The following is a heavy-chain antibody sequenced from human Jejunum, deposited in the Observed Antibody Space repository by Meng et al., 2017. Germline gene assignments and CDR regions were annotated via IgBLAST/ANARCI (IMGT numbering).Heavy chain of an antibody. CDR3: ARYCGGDCVVPDLNYYGLDG. CDR2: IIPIFGTT. V-gene: IGHV1-69*13. J-gene: IGHJ6*01. CDR1: GGTFSTYA. Sequence: SVKVSCKASGGTFSTYAITWVRQAPGQGLEWMGAIIPIFGTTTYAQNFQGRLTITADGFTTTSYMELSSLRSDDTAVYYCARYCGGDCVVPDLNYYGLDGWGQGTTVTVSS. D-gene: IGHD2-21*02.